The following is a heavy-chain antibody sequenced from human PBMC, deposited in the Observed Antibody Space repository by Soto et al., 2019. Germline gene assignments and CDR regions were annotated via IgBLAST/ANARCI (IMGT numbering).Heavy chain of an antibody. CDR3: ALRRVAYADF. CDR2: IYYSGSA. D-gene: IGHD2-2*01. V-gene: IGHV4-30-4*01. J-gene: IGHJ4*02. CDR1: GGSISNGDYY. Sequence: SETLSLTCTVSGGSISNGDYYWNWIRQPPGKDLEWIGYIYYSGSAYYNPSLESRITISVDTSKNQFSLQLRSVTAEDTAVYYCALRRVAYADFWGQGTRVTVSS.